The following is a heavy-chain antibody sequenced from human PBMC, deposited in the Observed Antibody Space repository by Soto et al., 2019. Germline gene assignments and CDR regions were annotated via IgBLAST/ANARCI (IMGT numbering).Heavy chain of an antibody. CDR1: GGSVSSGSYY. D-gene: IGHD3-16*01. J-gene: IGHJ4*02. CDR3: ARDHGGAPGY. V-gene: IGHV4-61*01. Sequence: SETLSLTCTVSGGSVSSGSYYWSWIRQPPGKGLEWIGYIYYSGSTNYNPSLKSRVTISVDTSKNQFSLKLSSVTAADTAVYYCARDHGGAPGYWGQGTLVTVSS. CDR2: IYYSGST.